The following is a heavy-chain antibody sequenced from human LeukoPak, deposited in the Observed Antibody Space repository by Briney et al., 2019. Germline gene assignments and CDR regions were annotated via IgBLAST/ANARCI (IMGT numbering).Heavy chain of an antibody. D-gene: IGHD5/OR15-5a*01. CDR3: ARQVYGEAFDI. CDR2: IYYSGNS. V-gene: IGHV4-59*08. J-gene: IGHJ3*02. Sequence: PSETLSLTCTVSGGSISSYYWSWIRQPPGKGLEWIGYIYYSGNSNYSPSLKSRVTISKDTSKNQFSLKLSSVTAADTAVYYCARQVYGEAFDIWGQGTMVTVSS. CDR1: GGSISSYY.